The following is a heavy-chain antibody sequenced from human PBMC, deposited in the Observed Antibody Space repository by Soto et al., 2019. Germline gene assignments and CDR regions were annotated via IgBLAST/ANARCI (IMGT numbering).Heavy chain of an antibody. V-gene: IGHV4-39*01. Sequence: PSETLSLTCTVSGDSITTSIYYWGWIRQPPGKGPEWIGSIHYSGSTYYNPSLKSRVTISVDTSKKQFSLKLNSVTAADTAVYYCARRGYNADWFDPWGQGTLVTVSS. CDR3: ARRGYNADWFDP. CDR2: IHYSGST. J-gene: IGHJ5*02. CDR1: GDSITTSIYY. D-gene: IGHD1-20*01.